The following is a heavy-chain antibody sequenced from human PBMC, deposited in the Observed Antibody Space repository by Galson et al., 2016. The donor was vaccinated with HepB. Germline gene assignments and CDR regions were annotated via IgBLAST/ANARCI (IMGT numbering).Heavy chain of an antibody. Sequence: SLRLSCAASGFSLSDYSMNWVRQAPGKGLEWVSYISTSSRIIAYADSLQGRFTISRDNGNNSLYLQVNSLRDEDTAVYFCARGESSSWPYYYGLDVWGQGTTVTVSS. D-gene: IGHD6-13*01. CDR3: ARGESSSWPYYYGLDV. CDR1: GFSLSDYS. J-gene: IGHJ6*02. CDR2: ISTSSRII. V-gene: IGHV3-48*02.